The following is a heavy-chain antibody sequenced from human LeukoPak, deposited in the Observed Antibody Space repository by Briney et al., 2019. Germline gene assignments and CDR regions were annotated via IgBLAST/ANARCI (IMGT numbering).Heavy chain of an antibody. D-gene: IGHD3-10*01. V-gene: IGHV3-74*01. CDR2: INSDGSST. J-gene: IGHJ4*02. Sequence: GGSLRLSCAASGFTFSSYWMHWVRQAPGKGLVWVSRINSDGSSTSYADSVKGRFTISRDNAKNTLYLQMNSLRAEDTAVYYCASGSAGELFFVAYYCGQGTLVTVSS. CDR3: ASGSAGELFFVAYY. CDR1: GFTFSSYW.